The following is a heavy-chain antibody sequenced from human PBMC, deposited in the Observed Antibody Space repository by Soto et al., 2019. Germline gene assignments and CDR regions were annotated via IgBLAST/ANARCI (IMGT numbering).Heavy chain of an antibody. J-gene: IGHJ4*02. CDR2: ISFDGNNK. CDR3: GRCSSTSCHLGADY. CDR1: GFTFSSYA. D-gene: IGHD2-2*01. V-gene: IGHV3-30-3*01. Sequence: QVQLVESGGGVVQPGRSLRLSCAASGFTFSSYALHWVRQAPGRGLEWVALISFDGNNKYYANSVKGRFTISRDNSKNALYLQMGSLRAEDTAVYYCGRCSSTSCHLGADYWGQGTLVTVSS.